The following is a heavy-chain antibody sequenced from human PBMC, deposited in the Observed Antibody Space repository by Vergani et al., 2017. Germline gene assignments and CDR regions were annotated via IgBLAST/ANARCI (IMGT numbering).Heavy chain of an antibody. CDR2: ISSSSSYI. Sequence: EVQLVESGGGLVKPGGSLRLSCAASGFTFSSYSMNWVRQAPGKGLEWVSSISSSSSYIYYADSVKGRFTISRDNAKNSLYLQMNSLRAEDTAVYYCARNLDYDCWSGYYYYMDVWGKGTTVSVSS. CDR3: ARNLDYDCWSGYYYYMDV. V-gene: IGHV3-21*01. D-gene: IGHD3-3*01. J-gene: IGHJ6*03. CDR1: GFTFSSYS.